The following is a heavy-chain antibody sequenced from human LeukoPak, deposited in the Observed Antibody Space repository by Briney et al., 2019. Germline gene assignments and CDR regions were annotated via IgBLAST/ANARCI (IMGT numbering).Heavy chain of an antibody. D-gene: IGHD2-8*01. CDR1: GDSISSSPYY. CDR2: IYYSGIT. V-gene: IGHV4-39*07. CDR3: ARIMTYDAFDI. J-gene: IGHJ3*02. Sequence: SETLSLICTVSGDSISSSPYYWGWIRQPPGKGLEWIGNIYYSGITYYNPSLKSRVTISVDTSKNQFSLRLSSVTAADTAVYYCARIMTYDAFDIWGQGTMVTVSS.